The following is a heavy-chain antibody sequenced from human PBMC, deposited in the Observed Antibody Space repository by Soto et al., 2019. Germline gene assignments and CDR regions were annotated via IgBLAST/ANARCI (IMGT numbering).Heavy chain of an antibody. CDR3: ARDNSGGMLDF. Sequence: SETLSLTCTVSGGPILNGGHYWTWIRQHPGKGLEWIGKIFFSGNNHYNPALKSRLTFSVDTTKNQFSLKLTSVTAADTAIYCCARDNSGGMLDFWGPGTLVTVSS. J-gene: IGHJ4*02. D-gene: IGHD2-15*01. V-gene: IGHV4-31*03. CDR1: GGPILNGGHY. CDR2: IFFSGNN.